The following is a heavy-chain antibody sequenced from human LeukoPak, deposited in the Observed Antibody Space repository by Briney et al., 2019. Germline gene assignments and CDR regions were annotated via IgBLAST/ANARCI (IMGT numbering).Heavy chain of an antibody. Sequence: SETLSLTCAVHGGSFSGYYWSWIRQPPGKGLEWIGEINHSGSTNYNPSLKSRVTISVDTSKNQFSLKLSSVTAADTAVYYCARSLRYYYGSGRNWFDPWGQGTLVTVSS. D-gene: IGHD3-10*01. V-gene: IGHV4-34*01. CDR1: GGSFSGYY. CDR3: ARSLRYYYGSGRNWFDP. CDR2: INHSGST. J-gene: IGHJ5*02.